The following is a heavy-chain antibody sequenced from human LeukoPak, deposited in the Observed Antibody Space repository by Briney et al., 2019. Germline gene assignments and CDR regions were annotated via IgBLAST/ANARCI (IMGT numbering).Heavy chain of an antibody. V-gene: IGHV1-69*01. Sequence: SVKVSCKASGGTFSSYVISWVRQAPGQGLEWMGGIIPIFGTANYAQKFQGRVTITADESTSTAYMELSSLRSEDTAVYYCASLFMGRSGGWYDGTNWFDPWGQGTLVTVSS. CDR2: IIPIFGTA. J-gene: IGHJ5*02. CDR1: GGTFSSYV. CDR3: ASLFMGRSGGWYDGTNWFDP. D-gene: IGHD6-19*01.